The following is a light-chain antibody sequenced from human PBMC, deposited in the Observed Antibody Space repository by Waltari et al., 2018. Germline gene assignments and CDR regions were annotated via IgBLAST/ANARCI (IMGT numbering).Light chain of an antibody. Sequence: DIVMTQSPDSLAVSVGERATIHCRSSQTVLYSSNNKNYLGWYQQKPGQPPRLLINWASTRESGVPDRFNGSGSGTDFTLTISSLEAEDAAVYYCQQFYNIPITFGQGTRLEIQ. J-gene: IGKJ5*01. V-gene: IGKV4-1*01. CDR3: QQFYNIPIT. CDR2: WAS. CDR1: QTVLYSSNNKNY.